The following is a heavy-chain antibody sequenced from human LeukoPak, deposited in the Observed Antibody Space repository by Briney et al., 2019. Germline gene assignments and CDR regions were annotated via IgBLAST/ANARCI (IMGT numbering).Heavy chain of an antibody. V-gene: IGHV3-53*01. CDR2: IYSDGGT. Sequence: GGSLRLSCAASGFTVRTDYMTWVRQAPGKGLEWVSIIYSDGGTYYADSVRGRFSISRDNSKNTVYLQMNSLRAEDTAVYYCTRSVSGSYPMVHWGQGTLVTVSS. J-gene: IGHJ4*02. CDR3: TRSVSGSYPMVH. CDR1: GFTVRTDY. D-gene: IGHD1-26*01.